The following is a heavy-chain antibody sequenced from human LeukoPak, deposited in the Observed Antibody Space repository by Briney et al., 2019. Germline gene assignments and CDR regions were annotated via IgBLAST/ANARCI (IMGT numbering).Heavy chain of an antibody. Sequence: GGSLRLSCAASGFTFSSFSMNWVRQAPGKGLGWVSSIRSGNRCIYYGDSVKERFTISRDNAKNSLYLQLNSLRAEDTAVYYCATDVRDEYSSGWYPIGYWGQGTLVTVSS. D-gene: IGHD6-19*01. CDR1: GFTFSSFS. J-gene: IGHJ4*02. CDR2: IRSGNRCI. CDR3: ATDVRDEYSSGWYPIGY. V-gene: IGHV3-21*01.